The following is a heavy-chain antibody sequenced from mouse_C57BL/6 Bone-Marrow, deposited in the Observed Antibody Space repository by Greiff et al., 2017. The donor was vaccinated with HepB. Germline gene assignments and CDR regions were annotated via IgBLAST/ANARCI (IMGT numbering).Heavy chain of an antibody. CDR1: GYTFTSYW. CDR2: IHPNSGST. Sequence: QVQLQQPGAELVKPGASVKLSCKASGYTFTSYWMHWVKQRPGQGLEWIGMIHPNSGSTNYNEKFKSKATLTVDKSYSTAYMQLSSLTSEDSAVYYCARDYGSSLLGYWGQGTSVTVSS. V-gene: IGHV1-64*01. D-gene: IGHD1-1*01. J-gene: IGHJ4*01. CDR3: ARDYGSSLLGY.